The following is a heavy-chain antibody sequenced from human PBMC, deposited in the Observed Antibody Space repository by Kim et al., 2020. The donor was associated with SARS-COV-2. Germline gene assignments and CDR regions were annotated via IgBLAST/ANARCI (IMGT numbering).Heavy chain of an antibody. D-gene: IGHD2-15*01. CDR1: GFIVSDIY. CDR2: IYPGGRT. Sequence: GGSLRLSCAASGFIVSDIYMTWVRQAPGKGLEWVSVIYPGGRTYNADSVKGRFTISRDNSRNTLYLQMNSLRAEDTAVYFCAREMGTGVGATRTDAFDLWGQGTTVTIPS. CDR3: AREMGTGVGATRTDAFDL. V-gene: IGHV3-53*01. J-gene: IGHJ3*01.